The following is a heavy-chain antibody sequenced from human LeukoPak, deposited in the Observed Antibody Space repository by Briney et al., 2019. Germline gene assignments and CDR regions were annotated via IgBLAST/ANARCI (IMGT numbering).Heavy chain of an antibody. Sequence: PSETLSLTCAVSGYSISSGYYWGWIRQPPGKGLEWIGSIYHSGSTYYNPSLKSRVTISVGTSKNQFSLKLSSVTAADTAVYYCARVAITMVRGVSRGNWFDPWGQGTLVTVSS. J-gene: IGHJ5*02. CDR3: ARVAITMVRGVSRGNWFDP. V-gene: IGHV4-38-2*01. D-gene: IGHD3-10*01. CDR1: GYSISSGYY. CDR2: IYHSGST.